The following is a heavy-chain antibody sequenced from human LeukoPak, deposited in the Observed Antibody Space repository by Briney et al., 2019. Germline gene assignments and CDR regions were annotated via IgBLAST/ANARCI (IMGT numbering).Heavy chain of an antibody. CDR2: IYSGSST. CDR1: GFTVSSNY. D-gene: IGHD3/OR15-3a*01. CDR3: AKVPLRTGLKYFDY. V-gene: IGHV3-66*01. J-gene: IGHJ4*02. Sequence: GGSLRLSCAASGFTVSSNYMSWVRQAPGKGLEWVSIIYSGSSTYYADSVKGRFTISRDNSKNTLSLQMNSLRVEDTAVYYCAKVPLRTGLKYFDYWGQGTLVTVSS.